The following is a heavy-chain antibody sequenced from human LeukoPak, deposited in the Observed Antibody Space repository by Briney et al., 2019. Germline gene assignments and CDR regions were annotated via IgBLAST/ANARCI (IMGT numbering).Heavy chain of an antibody. V-gene: IGHV3-23*01. D-gene: IGHD2-15*01. Sequence: GGSLRPSCAASAFTFSNYAMSWVRQAPGKGLEWVSSISGSGDSTYYADSVKGRFTISRDNSKNTLYLQMNSLRAEDTAVYYCAKDGSRAWDIGFQHWGQGTLVTVSS. CDR3: AKDGSRAWDIGFQH. CDR1: AFTFSNYA. J-gene: IGHJ1*01. CDR2: ISGSGDST.